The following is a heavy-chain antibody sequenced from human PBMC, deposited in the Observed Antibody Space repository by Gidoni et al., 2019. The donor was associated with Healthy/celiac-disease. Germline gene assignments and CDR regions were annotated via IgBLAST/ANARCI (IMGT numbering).Heavy chain of an antibody. J-gene: IGHJ5*02. CDR3: ARERENRYYDFWSATNWFDP. CDR2: ISAYNGNT. CDR1: GYTFTSYG. V-gene: IGHV1-18*01. Sequence: QVQLVQSGAEVKKPGASVKVSCKASGYTFTSYGISWVRQAPGQGLEWMGWISAYNGNTNYAQKLQGRVTMTTDTSTSTAYMELRSLRSDDTAVYYCARERENRYYDFWSATNWFDPWGQGTLVTVSS. D-gene: IGHD3-3*01.